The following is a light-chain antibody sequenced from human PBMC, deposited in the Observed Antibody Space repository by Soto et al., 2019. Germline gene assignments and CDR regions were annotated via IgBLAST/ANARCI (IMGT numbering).Light chain of an antibody. CDR2: AAS. J-gene: IGKJ1*01. V-gene: IGKV3-20*01. CDR3: QQYGSTPTRT. Sequence: EIVLTQSPGTLSLSPRETATLSCRASQSVSSNFLAWYQQKLGQAPRLLIYAASSRATGIPDRFSGSGSGTDFTLTISRLEPEDFAVYYCQQYGSTPTRTFGQGTKVEIK. CDR1: QSVSSNF.